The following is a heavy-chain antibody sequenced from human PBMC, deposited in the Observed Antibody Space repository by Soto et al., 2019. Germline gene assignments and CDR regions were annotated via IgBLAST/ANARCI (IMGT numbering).Heavy chain of an antibody. CDR1: GYTFTSYG. J-gene: IGHJ4*02. V-gene: IGHV1-18*01. Sequence: ASVKVSCKASGYTFTSYGISWVRQAPGDGLEGMGWISAYNGNTNYVQRLQGRVTMTTDTSTSTAYMELRSLRSDDTAVYYCARGVPTTYSGKYWGFDYWGQGTLVTVSS. CDR2: ISAYNGNT. CDR3: ARGVPTTYSGKYWGFDY. D-gene: IGHD1-26*01.